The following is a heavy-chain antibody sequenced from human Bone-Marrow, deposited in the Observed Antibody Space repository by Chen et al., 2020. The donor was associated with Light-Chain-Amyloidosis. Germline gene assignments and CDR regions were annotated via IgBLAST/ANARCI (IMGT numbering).Heavy chain of an antibody. CDR3: ARGGDTAMVWGYYYYGMDV. CDR1: GYTFTSYD. Sequence: QVQLVQSGAEVKKPGASVKVSCKASGYTFTSYDINWVRQATGQGLEWMGWMNPNSGNTGYAQKFQGRVTMTRNTSISTAYMELSSLRSEDTAVYYCARGGDTAMVWGYYYYGMDVWGQGTTVTVSS. V-gene: IGHV1-8*01. CDR2: MNPNSGNT. D-gene: IGHD5-18*01. J-gene: IGHJ6*02.